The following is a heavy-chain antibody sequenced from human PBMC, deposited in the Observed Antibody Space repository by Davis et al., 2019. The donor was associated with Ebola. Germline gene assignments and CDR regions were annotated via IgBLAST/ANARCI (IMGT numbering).Heavy chain of an antibody. CDR2: MNPNSDNT. J-gene: IGHJ5*02. D-gene: IGHD6-13*01. Sequence: AASVKVSCKASGYTFTSYYMHWVRQAPGQGLEWMGWMNPNSDNTGYAQKFQGRVTMTRNTSISTAYMELRSLRSDDTAVYYCARARREQQLVGSNWFDPWGQGTLVTVSS. CDR1: GYTFTSYY. CDR3: ARARREQQLVGSNWFDP. V-gene: IGHV1-8*02.